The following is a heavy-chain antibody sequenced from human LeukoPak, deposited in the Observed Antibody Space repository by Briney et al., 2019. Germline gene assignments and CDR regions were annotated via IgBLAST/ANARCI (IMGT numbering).Heavy chain of an antibody. Sequence: QSGGSLRLSCAASGFTFSSYEVNWVRQAPGKGLEWISYISSRGSTIYYAVSVKGRFTISRDNAKNSLYLQMNSLRAEDTAVYYCASGAYRDYFDYWGQGTLVTVSS. D-gene: IGHD1-26*01. V-gene: IGHV3-48*03. CDR1: GFTFSSYE. CDR2: ISSRGSTI. J-gene: IGHJ4*02. CDR3: ASGAYRDYFDY.